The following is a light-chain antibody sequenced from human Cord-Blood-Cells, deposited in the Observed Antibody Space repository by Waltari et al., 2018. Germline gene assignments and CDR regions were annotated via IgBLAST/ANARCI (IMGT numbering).Light chain of an antibody. CDR2: GAS. CDR3: QQYGSSPPT. J-gene: IGKJ1*01. CDR1: QSVSSSY. Sequence: EIVLTQSPGTLSLSPGERATLPCRASQSVSSSYLAWYQQKPGQAPRLLSSGASSRATGIPDRFSGSGSGTDFTLTISRLEPEDFAVYYCQQYGSSPPTFGQGTKVEIK. V-gene: IGKV3-20*01.